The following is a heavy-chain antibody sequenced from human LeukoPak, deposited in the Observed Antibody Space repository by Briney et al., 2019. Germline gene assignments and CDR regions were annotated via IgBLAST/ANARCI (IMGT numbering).Heavy chain of an antibody. Sequence: GGSLRLSCAASGFTFRNYAMHWVRQAPGKGLEWVALISYDGSNKYYADSVKGRFTVSRDNSKNTLHLQMNSLRAEDTAVYYCARDQSNYFDYWGQGTLVTVSS. CDR1: GFTFRNYA. V-gene: IGHV3-30*04. CDR3: ARDQSNYFDY. CDR2: ISYDGSNK. J-gene: IGHJ4*02.